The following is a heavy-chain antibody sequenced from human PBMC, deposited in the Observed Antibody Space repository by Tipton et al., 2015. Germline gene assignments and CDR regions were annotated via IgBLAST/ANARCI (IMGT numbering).Heavy chain of an antibody. V-gene: IGHV4-39*07. Sequence: LSLTCTVSGGSISSRSYYWGWIRQPPGKGLEWIGSLYFSGSTYYNPSLKSRVTMSRDTSKNQFSLKLTSVTAADTAVYYCACQDYDSLTRDYQTVDYWGQGTLVTVSS. CDR2: LYFSGST. J-gene: IGHJ4*02. CDR1: GGSISSRSYY. D-gene: IGHD3-9*01. CDR3: ACQDYDSLTRDYQTVDY.